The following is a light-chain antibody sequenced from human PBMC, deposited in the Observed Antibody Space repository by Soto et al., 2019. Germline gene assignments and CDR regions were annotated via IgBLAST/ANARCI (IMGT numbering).Light chain of an antibody. CDR3: QQYGNSPWT. CDR2: CAS. V-gene: IGKV3-20*01. J-gene: IGKJ1*01. CDR1: QSVSSSY. Sequence: EIVLTQSPGTLSLSPGERATLSCRASQSVSSSYLAWFQQKPGQAPRLLIYCASSRASGIPDRFSGSGSGTDFTLTISRLEPEDFAVYYCQQYGNSPWTFGQGTKVEI.